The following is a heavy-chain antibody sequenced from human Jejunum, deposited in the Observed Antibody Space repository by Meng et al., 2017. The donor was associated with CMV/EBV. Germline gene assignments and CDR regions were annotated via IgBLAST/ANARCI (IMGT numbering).Heavy chain of an antibody. D-gene: IGHD3-22*01. CDR1: GFTLSTYG. J-gene: IGHJ4*02. Sequence: VPLVESGGCVVQPGVSLRLSCGASGFTLSTYGIHWFRQAPGKGLEWVAFMRYDGLNADYSDSVRGRFTISRDISKNTMFLQMNSLRAEDTAVYYCAKDVSMYYYDASGYPGDSWGQGTLVTVS. CDR3: AKDVSMYYYDASGYPGDS. CDR2: MRYDGLNA. V-gene: IGHV3-30*02.